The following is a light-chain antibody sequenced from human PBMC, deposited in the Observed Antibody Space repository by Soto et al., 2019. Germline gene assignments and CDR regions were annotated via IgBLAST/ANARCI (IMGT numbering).Light chain of an antibody. Sequence: EIVLTQSPATLSLSPGEGATLSCRASQSVTTYLAWYQQKPGQAPRLLIYDASNRATGIPVRFSGSGSGTDVTLTISSLEREDFAVYYCQQRSNWPWTCGQGTKVEIK. V-gene: IGKV3-11*01. J-gene: IGKJ1*01. CDR3: QQRSNWPWT. CDR2: DAS. CDR1: QSVTTY.